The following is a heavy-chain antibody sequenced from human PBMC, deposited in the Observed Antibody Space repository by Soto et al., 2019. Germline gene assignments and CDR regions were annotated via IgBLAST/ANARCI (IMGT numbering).Heavy chain of an antibody. J-gene: IGHJ4*02. CDR2: ISYDGSNK. Sequence: QVQLVESGGGVVQPGRSLRLSCAASGFTFSSYGMHWVRQAPGKGLEWVAVISYDGSNKYYADSVKGRFTISRDNSKNTRYLQMNSLRAEDTAVYYCAKVPYSGSYYFDYWGQGTLVTVSS. V-gene: IGHV3-30*18. D-gene: IGHD1-26*01. CDR1: GFTFSSYG. CDR3: AKVPYSGSYYFDY.